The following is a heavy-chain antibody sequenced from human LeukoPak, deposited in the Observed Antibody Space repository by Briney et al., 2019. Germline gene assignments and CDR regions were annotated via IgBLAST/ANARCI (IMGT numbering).Heavy chain of an antibody. J-gene: IGHJ4*02. CDR1: GASLSSGSYS. Sequence: SQTLSLTCTVSGASLSSGSYSGSWIRQPPGKGREWAGYMFYRGRTTYNPSIKNPLSISADPYNNQFSLNLSSVTAADTAVYYCARFHISTGSFDFWGQGTLVTVSS. V-gene: IGHV4-61*01. D-gene: IGHD3-9*01. CDR3: ARFHISTGSFDF. CDR2: MFYRGRT.